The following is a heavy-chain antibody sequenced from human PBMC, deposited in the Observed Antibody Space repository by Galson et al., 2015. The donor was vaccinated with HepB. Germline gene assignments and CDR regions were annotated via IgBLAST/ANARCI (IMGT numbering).Heavy chain of an antibody. J-gene: IGHJ4*02. CDR1: GYTFTYDD. CDR3: ARARTASTSWLDS. Sequence: SVKVSCKASGYTFTYDDINWVRQAPGQGLEWMGWVNPYSARTGYSQKFQGRVTLTTNTSITTAYMELTSLRSGDTAVYYCARARTASTSWLDSWGQGTLVTVSS. D-gene: IGHD6-13*01. CDR2: VNPYSART. V-gene: IGHV1-8*01.